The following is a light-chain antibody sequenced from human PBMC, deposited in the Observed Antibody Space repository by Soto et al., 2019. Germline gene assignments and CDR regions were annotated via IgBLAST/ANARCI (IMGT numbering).Light chain of an antibody. Sequence: QSALTQPASVSGSPGQSITISCTGTGSDVGGYNYVSWYQQHPGKAPKVMIYDVSNRPSGVSNRFSGSKSGNTASLTISGLQAEDEAYYYCSSYTSASTPLVFGGGTQLTVL. V-gene: IGLV2-14*01. CDR3: SSYTSASTPLV. CDR2: DVS. CDR1: GSDVGGYNY. J-gene: IGLJ2*01.